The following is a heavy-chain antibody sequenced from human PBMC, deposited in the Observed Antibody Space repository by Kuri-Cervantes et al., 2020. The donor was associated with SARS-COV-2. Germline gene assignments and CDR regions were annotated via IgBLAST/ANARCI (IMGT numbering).Heavy chain of an antibody. V-gene: IGHV4-59*01. D-gene: IGHD6-13*01. Sequence: GSLRLSCTVSGGSISSYYWSWIRQPPGKGLEWIGYIYYSGSTNYNPSLKSRVTISVDTSKNQFSLKLSSVTAADTAVYYCARVDSSLTIDYWGQGTLVTVSS. CDR2: IYYSGST. CDR3: ARVDSSLTIDY. J-gene: IGHJ4*02. CDR1: GGSISSYY.